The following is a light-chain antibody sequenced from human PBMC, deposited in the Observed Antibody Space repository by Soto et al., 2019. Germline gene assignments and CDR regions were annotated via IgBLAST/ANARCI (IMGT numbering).Light chain of an antibody. CDR2: GAS. J-gene: IGKJ5*01. Sequence: EIVLTQSPGTLSLSPGERATLSCRASQSVSSSYLAWYQQKPGQAPRLLIYGASSRASGIPDRFSGSGSGSEFTLTISSLQSEDFAVYYCQQRSNWPPSITFGQGTRLVI. CDR3: QQRSNWPPSIT. CDR1: QSVSSSY. V-gene: IGKV3D-20*02.